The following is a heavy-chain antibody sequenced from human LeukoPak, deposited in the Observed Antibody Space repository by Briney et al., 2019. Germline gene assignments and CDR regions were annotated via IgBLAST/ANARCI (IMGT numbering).Heavy chain of an antibody. D-gene: IGHD2-2*01. CDR3: TTGGYCSSTSCR. CDR1: GFTFSSYA. J-gene: IGHJ4*02. V-gene: IGHV3-15*01. Sequence: GRSLRLSCAASGFTFSSYAMHWVRQAPGKGLEWVGRIKSKTDGGTTDYAAPVKGRFTISRDDSKNTLYLQMNSLKTEDTAVYYCTTGGYCSSTSCRWGQGTLVTVSS. CDR2: IKSKTDGGTT.